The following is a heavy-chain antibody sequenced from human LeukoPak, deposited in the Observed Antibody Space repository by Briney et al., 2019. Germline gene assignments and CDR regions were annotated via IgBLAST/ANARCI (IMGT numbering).Heavy chain of an antibody. V-gene: IGHV3-9*01. CDR1: GLIYNEHA. CDR2: IYWNSGSI. Sequence: GGSLRLSCQISGLIYNEHAMHWVRQAPGKGLEWVSGIYWNSGSIGYADSVKGRFTISRDNAKNSLYLQMNSLRAEDTALYYCAKDPFDYWGQGTLVTVSS. CDR3: AKDPFDY. J-gene: IGHJ4*02.